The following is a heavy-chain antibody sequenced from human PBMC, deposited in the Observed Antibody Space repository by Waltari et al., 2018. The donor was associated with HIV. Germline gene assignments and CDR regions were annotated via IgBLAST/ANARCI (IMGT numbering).Heavy chain of an antibody. Sequence: QVQLVQSGADVKKPGASVRVSCKASGYTFSDYDINWVRQAPGQGLEWMGWMNPNSGNRDYAQNLRGRVTMTRNTSITTAYMELNSLTSEDTAVYYCTRGRGSGKFGDYLDFWGQGTLVTVSS. D-gene: IGHD3-10*01. J-gene: IGHJ4*02. CDR3: TRGRGSGKFGDYLDF. CDR1: GYTFSDYD. V-gene: IGHV1-8*01. CDR2: MNPNSGNR.